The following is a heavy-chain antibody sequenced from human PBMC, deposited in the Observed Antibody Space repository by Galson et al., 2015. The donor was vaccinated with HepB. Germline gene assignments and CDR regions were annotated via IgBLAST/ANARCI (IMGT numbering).Heavy chain of an antibody. CDR3: ARDTTLVPRAFGI. Sequence: CTVSGGSISSYFWSWSRQSPGKGLEWIGYVYYSGTTDYTPSLKSRVSISLDESKNQASLRLSSVTAADTAVYYCARDTTLVPRAFGIWGRGTLVTVSS. J-gene: IGHJ3*02. V-gene: IGHV4-59*01. D-gene: IGHD1-1*01. CDR1: GGSISSYF. CDR2: VYYSGTT.